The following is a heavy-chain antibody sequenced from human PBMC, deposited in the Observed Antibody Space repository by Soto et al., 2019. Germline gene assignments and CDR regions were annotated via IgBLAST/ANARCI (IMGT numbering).Heavy chain of an antibody. Sequence: SLSLSGTVSGGYMSSGDYSWSWIRQPPGKGLEWIGYIYYSGSTYYNPSLKSRVTISVDTSKNQFSLKLRSVTDADTAVYYCAKGDGSGSYRYYYYGMDVWGQGTTVTGSS. CDR2: IYYSGST. D-gene: IGHD3-10*01. CDR3: AKGDGSGSYRYYYYGMDV. J-gene: IGHJ6*02. CDR1: GGYMSSGDYS. V-gene: IGHV4-30-4*01.